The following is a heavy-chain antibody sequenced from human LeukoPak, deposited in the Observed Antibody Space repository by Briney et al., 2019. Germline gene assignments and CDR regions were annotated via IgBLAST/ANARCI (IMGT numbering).Heavy chain of an antibody. CDR1: GFTFSSYG. CDR3: ASRDY. Sequence: PGGSLRLSCAASGFTFSSYGMHWVRQAPGKGLEWVAVISYDGSNKYYADSVKGRFTISRDNPKNTLYLQMDSLRAEDTAVYYCASRDYWGQGTLVTVSS. CDR2: ISYDGSNK. J-gene: IGHJ4*02. V-gene: IGHV3-30*03.